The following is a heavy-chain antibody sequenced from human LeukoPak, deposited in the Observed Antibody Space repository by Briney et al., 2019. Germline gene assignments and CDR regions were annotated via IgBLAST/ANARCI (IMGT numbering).Heavy chain of an antibody. J-gene: IGHJ4*02. CDR2: ISSSSTI. Sequence: PGGSLRLSCAASGFTFSRYSMNWVRQTPGKGLEWVSYISSSSTIYYADSVKGRFTISRDNAKNSLSLQMNSLRAEDTAVYYCASDSPPDYWGQGTLVTVSS. CDR1: GFTFSRYS. V-gene: IGHV3-48*01. CDR3: ASDSPPDY.